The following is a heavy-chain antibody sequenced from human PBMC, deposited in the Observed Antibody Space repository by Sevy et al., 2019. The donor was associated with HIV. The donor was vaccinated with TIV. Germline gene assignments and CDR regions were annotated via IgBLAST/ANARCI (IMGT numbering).Heavy chain of an antibody. Sequence: ASVKVSCKASGYTFTGHYLHWVRQAPGQGLEWMGWIDPISGGTKHAQNFKGRVTMARDTSISTAYMELSSLRFDDTAMYYCVRIRFQTGAFDSWGQGTLLTVSS. D-gene: IGHD7-27*01. CDR2: IDPISGGT. V-gene: IGHV1-2*02. CDR3: VRIRFQTGAFDS. J-gene: IGHJ4*02. CDR1: GYTFTGHY.